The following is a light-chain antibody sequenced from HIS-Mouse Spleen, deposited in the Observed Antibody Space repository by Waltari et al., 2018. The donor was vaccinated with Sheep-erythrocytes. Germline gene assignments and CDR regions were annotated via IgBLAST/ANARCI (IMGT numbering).Light chain of an antibody. V-gene: IGLV2-8*01. CDR3: SSYAGSNNWV. CDR2: EVS. CDR1: SRDVGGSYD. J-gene: IGLJ3*02. Sequence: QSALTQPPSASGSPGQSVTIPCTGTSRDVGGSYDASWYQQHPGKAPKLMIYEVSKRPSGVPDRFSGSKSGNTASLTVSGLQAEDEADYYCSSYAGSNNWVFGGGTKLTVL.